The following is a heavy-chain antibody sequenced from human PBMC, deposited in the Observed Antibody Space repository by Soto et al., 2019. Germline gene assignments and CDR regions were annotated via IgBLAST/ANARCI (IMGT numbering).Heavy chain of an antibody. Sequence: GASVKVSCKASGYTFTSYYMHWLRQAPGQGLEWMGIINPSGGSTSYAQKFQGRVTMTRDTSTSTVYMELSSLRSEDTAVYYCARDQLPHYYDSSGYYPWGQGTLVTVSS. CDR2: INPSGGST. CDR1: GYTFTSYY. D-gene: IGHD3-22*01. CDR3: ARDQLPHYYDSSGYYP. J-gene: IGHJ5*02. V-gene: IGHV1-46*01.